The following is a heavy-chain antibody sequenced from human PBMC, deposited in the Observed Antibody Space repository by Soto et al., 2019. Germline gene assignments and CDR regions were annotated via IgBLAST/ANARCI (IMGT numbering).Heavy chain of an antibody. CDR1: GFSLTTTHMG. CDR2: IHWDDDK. Sequence: QITLKESGPPLVRPAQTLTLTCAFSGFSLTTTHMGVAWIRQPPGKALEWLALIHWDDDKPYSPSLKNRLAISKDTARNRVVLTITNMNPEDTGTYFCAHAGDYDLLSFDHWGPGTLVTVSS. J-gene: IGHJ4*02. CDR3: AHAGDYDLLSFDH. V-gene: IGHV2-5*02. D-gene: IGHD4-17*01.